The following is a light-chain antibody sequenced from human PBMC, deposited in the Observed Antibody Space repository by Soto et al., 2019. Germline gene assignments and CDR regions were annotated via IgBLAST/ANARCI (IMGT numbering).Light chain of an antibody. Sequence: EIVMTQSPATLSVSPGERATLSCRVSQSVSSNLAWYQQKPGQAPRLLIYGASTRATGIPARFSGSGSGTEFTLTISILQSEDFAVYYCQQYNNWPQTFGQGTKV. J-gene: IGKJ1*01. CDR1: QSVSSN. CDR2: GAS. V-gene: IGKV3-15*01. CDR3: QQYNNWPQT.